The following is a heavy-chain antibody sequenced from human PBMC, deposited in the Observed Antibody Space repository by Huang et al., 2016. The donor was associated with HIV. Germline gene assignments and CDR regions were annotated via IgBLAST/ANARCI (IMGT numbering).Heavy chain of an antibody. CDR1: GGSITSSSYY. V-gene: IGHV4-39*01. J-gene: IGHJ3*02. CDR2: IYYMGST. Sequence: QLQLQGSGPGLVKPSETLSLTCTVSGGSITSSSYYWGWIRQPPGKGLEWGARIYYMGSTDYNPSLKSRVTVSVDTSKNQFSLKLSSVTAADTAVYYCARHFSYYDSSGYTPWDAFDIWGQGTMVTVSS. CDR3: ARHFSYYDSSGYTPWDAFDI. D-gene: IGHD3-22*01.